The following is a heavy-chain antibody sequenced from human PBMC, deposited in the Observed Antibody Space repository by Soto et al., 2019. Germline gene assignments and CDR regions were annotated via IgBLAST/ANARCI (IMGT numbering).Heavy chain of an antibody. CDR2: INHSGST. V-gene: IGHV4-34*01. D-gene: IGHD3-10*01. CDR1: GGSFSGYY. Sequence: PSETLSLTCAVYGGSFSGYYWSWIRQPPGKGLEWIGEINHSGSTNYNPSLKSRVTISVDTSKNQFSLKLSSVTAADTAVYYCARVERGSGSYPHDYWGQGTLVTVSS. J-gene: IGHJ4*02. CDR3: ARVERGSGSYPHDY.